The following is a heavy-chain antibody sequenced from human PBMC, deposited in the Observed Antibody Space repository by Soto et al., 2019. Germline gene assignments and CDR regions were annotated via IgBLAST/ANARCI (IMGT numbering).Heavy chain of an antibody. CDR2: IYPGASDT. Sequence: GESLKISCHGSGYSFPSYWIGWVRQMPGKGLEWMGIIYPGASDTKYSPSFQGQVTISADRSINTAYLQWSSLKASDTAMYYCARHKARYCSTTSCHSADYWGQGTLVTVYS. CDR3: ARHKARYCSTTSCHSADY. V-gene: IGHV5-51*01. J-gene: IGHJ4*02. CDR1: GYSFPSYW. D-gene: IGHD2-2*01.